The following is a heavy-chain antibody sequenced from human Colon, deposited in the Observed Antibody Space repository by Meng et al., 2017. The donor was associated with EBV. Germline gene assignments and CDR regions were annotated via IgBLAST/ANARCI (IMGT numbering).Heavy chain of an antibody. V-gene: IGHV7-4-1*02. CDR3: GTLKYTSGFYGPAY. CDR1: GYPFTRCP. J-gene: IGHJ4*02. D-gene: IGHD6-19*01. CDR2: ISTNTGNP. Sequence: GALVIVSCKHSGYPFTRCPRNGVRTAPGKGLEWMGWISTNTGNPTYAKGFTGRFVFSVDTSVSTAYLQISSLKAEDTAVYYCGTLKYTSGFYGPAYWGQGALVTVSS.